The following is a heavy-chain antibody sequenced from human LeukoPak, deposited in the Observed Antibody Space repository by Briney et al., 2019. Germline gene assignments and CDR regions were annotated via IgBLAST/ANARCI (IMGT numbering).Heavy chain of an antibody. CDR1: GFTFSSYE. D-gene: IGHD3-3*01. J-gene: IGHJ4*02. Sequence: GGSLRLSCAASGFTFSSYEMNWVRQAPGKGLEWVSYISSSGSTIYYADSVKGRFTISRDNAKNSLYLQMNSLRAEDTAVYYCARGRGDDDDFLGHGAYFDYWGQGTLVTVSS. CDR3: ARGRGDDDDFLGHGAYFDY. V-gene: IGHV3-48*03. CDR2: ISSSGSTI.